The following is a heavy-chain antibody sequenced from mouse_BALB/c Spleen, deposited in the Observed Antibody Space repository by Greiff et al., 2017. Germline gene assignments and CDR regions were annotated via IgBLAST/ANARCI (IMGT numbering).Heavy chain of an antibody. CDR2: ILPGSGST. D-gene: IGHD3-1*01. J-gene: IGHJ2*01. CDR3: ASELAPGPY. Sequence: QVQLKQSGAELMKPGASVKISCKATGYTFSSYWIEWVKQRPGHGLEWIGEILPGSGSTNYNEKFKGKATFTADTSSNTAYMQLSSLTSEDSAVYYCASELAPGPYWGQGTTLTVAS. V-gene: IGHV1-9*01. CDR1: GYTFSSYW.